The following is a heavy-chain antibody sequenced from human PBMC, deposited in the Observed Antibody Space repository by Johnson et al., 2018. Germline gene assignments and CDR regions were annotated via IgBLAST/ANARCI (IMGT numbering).Heavy chain of an antibody. V-gene: IGHV3-74*01. D-gene: IGHD2-21*02. CDR2: INSDGSGT. J-gene: IGHJ6*03. CDR1: GFSFSYYW. CDR3: ARDDGYSLSWYYYYMDV. Sequence: VQLQESGGGLVQPGGSLRLSCAASGFSFSYYWMHWVRQAPGKGLVWVSRINSDGSGTSYSDSVKGRFTISRDNAKNTVYLQMNSLSAEDTAVYYCARDDGYSLSWYYYYMDVWGKGTTVTVSS.